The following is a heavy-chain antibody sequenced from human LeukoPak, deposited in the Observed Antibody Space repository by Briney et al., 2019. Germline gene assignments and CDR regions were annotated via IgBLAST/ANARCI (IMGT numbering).Heavy chain of an antibody. Sequence: PGGSLRLSCVASGLPIGDFAMHWVRQAPGKGLEWVSGISGSGYSTKYADSVKGRFTISRDNSKSRLDLHMIRLRPEDTAIYYCVKTPGVELWLREAYYFDFWGQGTLVTVSS. CDR1: GLPIGDFA. J-gene: IGHJ4*02. V-gene: IGHV3-23*01. D-gene: IGHD5-18*01. CDR2: ISGSGYST. CDR3: VKTPGVELWLREAYYFDF.